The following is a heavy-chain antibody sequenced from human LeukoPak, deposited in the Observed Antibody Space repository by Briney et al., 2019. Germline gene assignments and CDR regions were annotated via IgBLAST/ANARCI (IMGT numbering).Heavy chain of an antibody. V-gene: IGHV4-61*02. J-gene: IGHJ6*03. CDR3: ARADGYSGSYYDYYYYYMDV. CDR2: IYTSGST. CDR1: GGSISSGSYY. Sequence: SETLSLTCTVSGGSISSGSYYWSWIRQPAGKGLEWIGRIYTSGSTNYNPSLKSRVTISVDTSKNQFSLKLSSVTAADTAVYNCARADGYSGSYYDYYYYYMDVWGKGTTVTVSS. D-gene: IGHD1-26*01.